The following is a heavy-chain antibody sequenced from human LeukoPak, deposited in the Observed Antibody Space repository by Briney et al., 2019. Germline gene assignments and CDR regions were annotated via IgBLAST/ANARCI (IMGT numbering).Heavy chain of an antibody. V-gene: IGHV3-7*05. Sequence: GGSLRLSCAASGFAFSSSWMAAIRQAPGRGLEWVANIKEDGRRENYIDSVKGRFTISRDNDKNSLYLQMNSLRAEDTAVYFCSRDAAYSSFDYWGQGTLVTVSS. J-gene: IGHJ4*02. CDR2: IKEDGRRE. CDR3: SRDAAYSSFDY. D-gene: IGHD4-11*01. CDR1: GFAFSSSW.